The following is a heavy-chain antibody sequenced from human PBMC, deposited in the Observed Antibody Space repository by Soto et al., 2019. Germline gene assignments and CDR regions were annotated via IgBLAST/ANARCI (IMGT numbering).Heavy chain of an antibody. CDR3: AIVRVADSPLDH. J-gene: IGHJ4*02. CDR2: ISYDGSDI. CDR1: GFIFSNYG. V-gene: IGHV3-30*02. D-gene: IGHD3-10*02. Sequence: PAGSLRLSCVVSGFIFSNYGMHWVRQAPGKGLEWVAFISYDGSDILYADSVKGRFTISRDNSKSTLFLHMNRPTDGDSVIYFCAIVRVADSPLDHWGQGTLVTV.